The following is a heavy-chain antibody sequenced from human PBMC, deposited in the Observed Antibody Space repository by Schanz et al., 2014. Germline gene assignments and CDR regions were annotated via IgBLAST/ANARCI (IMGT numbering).Heavy chain of an antibody. CDR2: ISYDGSKK. D-gene: IGHD3-10*01. CDR1: GFTFSSYA. J-gene: IGHJ3*02. CDR3: ARGGFGELSAFDI. V-gene: IGHV3-30*03. Sequence: VHLVESGGGLVQPGGSLRLSCAASGFTFSSYAMSWVRQAPGKGLEWVGVISYDGSKKSYADSVKGRFTISRDNSKNTLYLQMNSLRPEDTAVYYCARGGFGELSAFDIWGQGTMVTVSP.